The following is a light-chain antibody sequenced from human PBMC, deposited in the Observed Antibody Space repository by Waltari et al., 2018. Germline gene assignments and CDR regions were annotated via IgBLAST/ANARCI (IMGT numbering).Light chain of an antibody. Sequence: DIQMTQSPSSLSASVGDRVTITCWASQSISKFLNWYQQRPGKAPRLLIYAASNFHPGVPSRFSGSGSGTDFTLTINNLQPEDSATYYCQQSSTSSWTFGQGTKVEVK. CDR1: QSISKF. CDR3: QQSSTSSWT. V-gene: IGKV1-39*01. CDR2: AAS. J-gene: IGKJ1*01.